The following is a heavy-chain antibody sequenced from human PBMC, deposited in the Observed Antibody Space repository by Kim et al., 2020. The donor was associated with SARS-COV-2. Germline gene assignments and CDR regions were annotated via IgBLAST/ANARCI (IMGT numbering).Heavy chain of an antibody. J-gene: IGHJ1*01. CDR3: ARVDGAAWWYFQH. V-gene: IGHV3-23*01. D-gene: IGHD2-15*01. Sequence: NTQSGTGRLTISRENSTSTLYLQMNSLRVEDTAFYYCARVDGAAWWYFQHWGQGTLVTVSS.